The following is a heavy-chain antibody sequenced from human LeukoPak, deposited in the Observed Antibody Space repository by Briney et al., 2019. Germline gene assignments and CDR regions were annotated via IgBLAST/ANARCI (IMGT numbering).Heavy chain of an antibody. CDR1: GGTFSSYA. J-gene: IGHJ6*03. CDR3: ARRPVGYCSGGSCYGYYYYYYMDV. V-gene: IGHV1-69*06. D-gene: IGHD2-15*01. CDR2: IIPIFGTA. Sequence: ASVKVSCKASGGTFSSYAISWVRQAPGQGLEWMGGIIPIFGTANYAQKFQGRVTITADKSTSTAYMELSSLRSEDTAVYYCARRPVGYCSGGSCYGYYYYYYMDVWGKGTTVTVSS.